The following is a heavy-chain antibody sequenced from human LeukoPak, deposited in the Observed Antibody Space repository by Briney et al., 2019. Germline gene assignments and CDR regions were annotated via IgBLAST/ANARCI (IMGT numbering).Heavy chain of an antibody. V-gene: IGHV4-59*01. Sequence: SETLSLTCTISGASIDSYYWSWIRQPPGKGLEWIGYIYYSGTTNYNPSLKRRVTISVDTSKNQFSLKLSSVTAADTAVYYCATGVHGIAAAGDYYFDYWGQGTLVTVSS. J-gene: IGHJ4*02. CDR1: GASIDSYY. CDR2: IYYSGTT. D-gene: IGHD6-13*01. CDR3: ATGVHGIAAAGDYYFDY.